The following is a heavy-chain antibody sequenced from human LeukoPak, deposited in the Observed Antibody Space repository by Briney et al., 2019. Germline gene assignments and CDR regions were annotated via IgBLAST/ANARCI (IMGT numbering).Heavy chain of an antibody. CDR2: IYYSGST. J-gene: IGHJ4*02. CDR3: ARETYYYDSSGYRKPHDY. Sequence: SETLSLTCTVSGGSISSSSYYWGWIRQPPGKGLEWIGSIYYSGSTYYNPSLKSRVTISVDTSKSQFSLKLSSVTAADTAVYYCARETYYYDSSGYRKPHDYWGQGTLVTVSS. CDR1: GGSISSSSYY. D-gene: IGHD3-22*01. V-gene: IGHV4-39*07.